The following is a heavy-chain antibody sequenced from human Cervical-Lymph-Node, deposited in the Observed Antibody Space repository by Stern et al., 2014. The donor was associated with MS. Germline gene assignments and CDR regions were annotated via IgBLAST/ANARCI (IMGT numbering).Heavy chain of an antibody. D-gene: IGHD2-15*01. Sequence: EVQLVESGAEVKKPGESLKISCKGSGYSFTSYWIGWVRQMPGKGLEWMGLIYPGDSDTRYSPSFQGQVTISADKSISTAYLQWSSLKASDTAMYYCARLDCSGGSCYLLTYWGQGTLVTVSS. J-gene: IGHJ4*02. CDR1: GYSFTSYW. CDR3: ARLDCSGGSCYLLTY. CDR2: IYPGDSDT. V-gene: IGHV5-51*01.